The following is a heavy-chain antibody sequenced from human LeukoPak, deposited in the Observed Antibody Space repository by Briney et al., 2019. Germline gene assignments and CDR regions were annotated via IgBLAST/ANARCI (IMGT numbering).Heavy chain of an antibody. D-gene: IGHD3-16*01. V-gene: IGHV3-74*01. J-gene: IGHJ4*02. CDR1: GFTFSTYL. CDR3: AKVFPDGGSYIFDY. Sequence: GGSLRLSCAASGFTFSTYLMHWVRPVPGKGLEWVSRIKGDETTTNYADSVEGRFTISRDNSKNTLYLQMKSLRAEDSAVYCSAKVFPDGGSYIFDYWGQGTLVTVSS. CDR2: IKGDETTT.